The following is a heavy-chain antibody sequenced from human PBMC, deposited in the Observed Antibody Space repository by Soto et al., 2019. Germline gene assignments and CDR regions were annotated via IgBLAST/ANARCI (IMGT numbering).Heavy chain of an antibody. Sequence: PSETLSLTCTVSGGSISSSSYYWGWIRQPPGKGLEWIGSIYYSGSTYYNPSLKSRVTISVDTSKNQFSLKLSSVTAADTAVYYCARHLTMVRGTFDIWGQGTMVTVSS. CDR1: GGSISSSSYY. J-gene: IGHJ3*02. D-gene: IGHD3-10*01. CDR3: ARHLTMVRGTFDI. V-gene: IGHV4-39*01. CDR2: IYYSGST.